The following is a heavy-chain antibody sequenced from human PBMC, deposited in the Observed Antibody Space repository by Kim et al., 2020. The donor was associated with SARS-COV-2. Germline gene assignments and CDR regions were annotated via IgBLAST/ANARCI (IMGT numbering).Heavy chain of an antibody. V-gene: IGHV4-34*01. Sequence: SETLSLTCAVYGGSFSGYYWSWIRQPPGKGLEWIGEINHSGSTNYNPSLKSRVTISVDTSKNQFSLKLSSVTAADTAVYYCARPLMVRGDPFDPWGQGTLVTVSS. CDR2: INHSGST. CDR3: ARPLMVRGDPFDP. J-gene: IGHJ5*02. D-gene: IGHD3-10*01. CDR1: GGSFSGYY.